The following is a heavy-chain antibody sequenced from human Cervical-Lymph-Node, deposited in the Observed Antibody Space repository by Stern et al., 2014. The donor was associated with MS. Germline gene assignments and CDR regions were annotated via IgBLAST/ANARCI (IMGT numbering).Heavy chain of an antibody. CDR1: GFTFSNSA. D-gene: IGHD1-26*01. Sequence: QLVESGPEVKKPGTSVKVSCKASGFTFSNSAVQWVRQARGQRLEWRGWIVVGSGNTIYAQQFQERVTLSRDMSTDTAYMELSSLRSEDTAVYYCATGILGSTPLFAHWGQGSLVTVSS. CDR3: ATGILGSTPLFAH. V-gene: IGHV1-58*01. CDR2: IVVGSGNT. J-gene: IGHJ4*02.